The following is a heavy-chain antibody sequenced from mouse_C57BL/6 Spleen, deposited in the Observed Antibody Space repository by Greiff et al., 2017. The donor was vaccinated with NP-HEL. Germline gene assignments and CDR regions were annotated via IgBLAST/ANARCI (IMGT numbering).Heavy chain of an antibody. J-gene: IGHJ3*01. Sequence: EVQLQQSGPELVKPGASVKISCKASGYTFTDYYMNWVKQSHGKSLEWIGDINPNNGGTSYNQKFKVKATLTVDKSSSTAYMGLRSLISEDSAVYYCAILGAWFAYWGQGTLVTVSA. V-gene: IGHV1-26*01. CDR3: AILGAWFAY. CDR1: GYTFTDYY. CDR2: INPNNGGT.